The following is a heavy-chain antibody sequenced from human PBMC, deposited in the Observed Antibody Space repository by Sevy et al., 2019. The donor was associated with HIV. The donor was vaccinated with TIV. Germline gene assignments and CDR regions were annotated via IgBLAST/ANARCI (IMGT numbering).Heavy chain of an antibody. V-gene: IGHV3-30-3*01. CDR3: ARDSLSDYYDSSGYYSGAFDI. Sequence: GGSLRLSCAASGFTFSSYAMHWVRQAPGKGLEWVAVISYDGSNKYYEDSVKGRFTFSRDNSKNTIYLQMNSLRAEDTAVYYCARDSLSDYYDSSGYYSGAFDIWGQGTMVTVSS. CDR1: GFTFSSYA. D-gene: IGHD3-22*01. CDR2: ISYDGSNK. J-gene: IGHJ3*02.